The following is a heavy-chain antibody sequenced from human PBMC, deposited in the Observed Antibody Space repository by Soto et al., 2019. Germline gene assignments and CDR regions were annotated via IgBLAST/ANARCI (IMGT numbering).Heavy chain of an antibody. CDR3: ADPVPAPARYDYYDMDV. Sequence: EVQLLESGGGLVQPGGSLRLSCVASGFTFSYYTMSWVRQAPGKGLEWVSGISNSGDTIYYADSVKGWFTISRDNFKNTLYLQMNSLRADDTAVYYSADPVPAPARYDYYDMDVWGQGTTVNVSS. CDR2: ISNSGDTI. V-gene: IGHV3-23*01. D-gene: IGHD2-2*01. CDR1: GFTFSYYT. J-gene: IGHJ6*02.